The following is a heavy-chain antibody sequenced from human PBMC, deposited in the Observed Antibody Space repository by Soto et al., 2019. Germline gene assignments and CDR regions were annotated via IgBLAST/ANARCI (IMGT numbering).Heavy chain of an antibody. V-gene: IGHV4-61*01. J-gene: IGHJ6*02. CDR1: GGSVSSGSYY. CDR2: IYYSGST. D-gene: IGHD3-10*01. CDR3: ARDFRRRITMVRGGYYYGMDV. Sequence: SETLSLTCTVSGGSVSSGSYYWSWIRQPPGKGLEWIGYIYYSGSTNYNPSLKSRVTISVDTSKNQFSLKLSSVTAADTAVYYCARDFRRRITMVRGGYYYGMDVWGQGTTVTVSS.